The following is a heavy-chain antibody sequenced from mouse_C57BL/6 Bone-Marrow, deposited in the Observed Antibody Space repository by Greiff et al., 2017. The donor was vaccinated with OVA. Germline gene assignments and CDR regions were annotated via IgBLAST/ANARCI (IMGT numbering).Heavy chain of an antibody. Sequence: VQLQQSGAELVKPGASVKLSCKASGYTFTSYWMHWVKQRPGQGLEWIGMIHPNSGSTNYNEKFKSKATLTVDKSSSTAYMQLSSLTSEDSAVYYCARREGNYYDYDDGFAYWGQGTLVTVSA. D-gene: IGHD2-4*01. J-gene: IGHJ3*01. CDR3: ARREGNYYDYDDGFAY. CDR1: GYTFTSYW. V-gene: IGHV1-64*01. CDR2: IHPNSGST.